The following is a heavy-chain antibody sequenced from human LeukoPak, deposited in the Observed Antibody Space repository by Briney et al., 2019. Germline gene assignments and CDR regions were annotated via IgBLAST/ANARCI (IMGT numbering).Heavy chain of an antibody. CDR2: ISSSSYI. V-gene: IGHV3-21*01. CDR3: TDTGPADAFDI. Sequence: PGGSLRLSCAASGFTFSSYSMTWVRQAPGKGLEWVSSISSSSYIYYADSVKGRFTISRDNAKNSLYLQMNSLRAEDTAVYYCTDTGPADAFDIWGQGTMVTVSS. D-gene: IGHD1-14*01. J-gene: IGHJ3*02. CDR1: GFTFSSYS.